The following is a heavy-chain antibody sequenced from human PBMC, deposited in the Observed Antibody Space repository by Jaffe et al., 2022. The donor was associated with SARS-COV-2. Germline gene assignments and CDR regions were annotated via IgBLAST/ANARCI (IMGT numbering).Heavy chain of an antibody. CDR1: GFSFIDSY. J-gene: IGHJ6*03. Sequence: QVQLVESGGGLVKPGGSLRLSCAASGFSFIDSYMTWIRQAPGKGLEWVSYITSSSSVYYADSVKGRFTISRDNAKNSLFLQMNSLRAEDTAVYYCARLGGDYYYYYMDIWGRGTTVTVSS. D-gene: IGHD4-17*01. CDR3: ARLGGDYYYYYMDI. V-gene: IGHV3-11*01. CDR2: ITSSSSV.